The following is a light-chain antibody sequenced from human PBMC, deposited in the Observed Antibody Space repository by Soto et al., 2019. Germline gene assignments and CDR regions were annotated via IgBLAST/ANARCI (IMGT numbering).Light chain of an antibody. CDR3: QKYATSPLA. Sequence: ENALTQSPGTLSLSPGESATLSCRASQNVARNYLAWFQQRTGQAPRILIYDESTRATGIPARLSGSGSGTDFTLTISRLEPEDFAVYFCQKYATSPLACGGGTKVDIK. CDR1: QNVARNY. CDR2: DES. V-gene: IGKV3-20*01. J-gene: IGKJ4*01.